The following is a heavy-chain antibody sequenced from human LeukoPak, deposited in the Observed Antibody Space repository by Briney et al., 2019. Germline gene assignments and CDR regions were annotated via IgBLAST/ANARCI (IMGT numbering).Heavy chain of an antibody. CDR3: ARAWQQLRWCAFDI. CDR2: IYTSGST. CDR1: GGSISSYY. D-gene: IGHD6-13*01. V-gene: IGHV4-4*07. J-gene: IGHJ3*02. Sequence: SETLSLTCTVSGGSISSYYWSWIRQPAGKGLEWIGRIYTSGSTNYNPSLKSRVTMSVDTSKNQFSPKLSSVTAADTAVYYCARAWQQLRWCAFDIWGQGTMVTVSS.